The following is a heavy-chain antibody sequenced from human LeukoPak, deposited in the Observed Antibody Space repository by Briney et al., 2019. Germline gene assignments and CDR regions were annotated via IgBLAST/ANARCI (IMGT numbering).Heavy chain of an antibody. J-gene: IGHJ4*02. CDR1: GFTFSSYA. Sequence: GGSLRLSCAASGFTFSSYAMSWVRRAPGKGLEWVSGISGGGGSTYYADSVKGRFTISRDNSKNTLYLQMNSLSAEDTAVYYCAKLSRYYYGSGSTFDYWGQGTLVTVSS. CDR3: AKLSRYYYGSGSTFDY. D-gene: IGHD3-10*01. CDR2: ISGGGGST. V-gene: IGHV3-23*01.